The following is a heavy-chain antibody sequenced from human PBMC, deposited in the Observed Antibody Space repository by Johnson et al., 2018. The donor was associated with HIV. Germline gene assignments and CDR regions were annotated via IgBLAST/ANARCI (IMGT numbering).Heavy chain of an antibody. CDR3: ALSGGAAAYDAFDI. CDR1: GFTFDDYG. D-gene: IGHD6-13*01. J-gene: IGHJ3*02. Sequence: VQLVESGGGVVRPGGSLRLSCAASGFTFDDYGMSWVRQAPGKGLEWVSGISWISGTIGYADSVKGRFTISRDNAKKSLYLQMDSLRAEDTALYYCALSGGAAAYDAFDIWGQGTMVTVSS. V-gene: IGHV3-20*04. CDR2: ISWISGTI.